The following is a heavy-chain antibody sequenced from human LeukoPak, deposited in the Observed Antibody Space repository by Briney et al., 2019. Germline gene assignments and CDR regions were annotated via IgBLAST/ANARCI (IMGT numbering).Heavy chain of an antibody. CDR2: ISPNSGGT. CDR3: ARDLSGRGAFDI. D-gene: IGHD6-25*01. Sequence: ASVKVSCKASEYTFTGYYMHWMRQAPGQGLEWMGWISPNSGGTNYAQNFQGRVTMTRDTSISTAYMKLSRLRSDDTAVYYCARDLSGRGAFDIWGQGTMVTVSS. J-gene: IGHJ3*02. V-gene: IGHV1-2*02. CDR1: EYTFTGYY.